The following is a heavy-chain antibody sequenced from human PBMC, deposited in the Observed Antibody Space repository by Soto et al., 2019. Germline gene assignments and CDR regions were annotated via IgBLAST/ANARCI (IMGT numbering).Heavy chain of an antibody. CDR1: GFTFSSYD. CDR2: IGTAGDT. CDR3: ARANGGLYYFDY. D-gene: IGHD4-17*01. Sequence: GGALRLSCAASGFTFSSYDMHWVRQATGKGLEWVSAIGTAGDTYYPGSVKGRFTISRENAKNSLYLQMNSLRAGDTAVYYCARANGGLYYFDYWGQGTLVTVSS. V-gene: IGHV3-13*01. J-gene: IGHJ4*02.